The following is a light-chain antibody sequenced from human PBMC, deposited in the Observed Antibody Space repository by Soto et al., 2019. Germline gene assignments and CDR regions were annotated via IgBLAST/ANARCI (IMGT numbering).Light chain of an antibody. CDR2: DVS. CDR3: ISYTTGGSYV. Sequence: QSALTQPPSVSGSPGQSVTISCSGTSSDVGSYNRVSWDQQPPGTAPKLMIYDVSNRPSGVSNRFSGSKSGNTASLTISGLQAEDEGDYYCISYTTGGSYVFGTGTKLTVL. J-gene: IGLJ1*01. CDR1: SSDVGSYNR. V-gene: IGLV2-18*02.